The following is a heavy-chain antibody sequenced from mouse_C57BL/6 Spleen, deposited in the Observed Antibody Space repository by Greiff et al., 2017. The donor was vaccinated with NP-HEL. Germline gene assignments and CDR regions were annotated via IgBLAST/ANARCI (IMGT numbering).Heavy chain of an antibody. CDR3: ARAGDYDGDWEAMDY. CDR1: GIDFSRYW. CDR2: INPDSSTI. J-gene: IGHJ4*01. Sequence: EVKLLQSGGGLVQPGGSLKLSCAASGIDFSRYWMSWVRRAPGKGLEWIGEINPDSSTINYAPSLKDKFIISRDNAKNTLYLQMSKVRSEDTALYYCARAGDYDGDWEAMDYWGQGTSVTVSS. V-gene: IGHV4-1*01. D-gene: IGHD2-4*01.